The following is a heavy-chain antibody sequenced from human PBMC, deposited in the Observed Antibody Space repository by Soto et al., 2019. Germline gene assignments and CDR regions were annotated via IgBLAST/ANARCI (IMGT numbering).Heavy chain of an antibody. V-gene: IGHV1-8*01. Sequence: QVQLVQSGAEVKKPGASVKVSCKASGYTFTSYDIKWVRQATGQRLEWMGWMNPNSGNTGYTQKFQGRVTMTRNTSISTAYMELSNLRSEDMAEYYCARGSYYDSSGYWYFDLWGRVTLVTVSS. J-gene: IGHJ2*01. CDR1: GYTFTSYD. CDR2: MNPNSGNT. CDR3: ARGSYYDSSGYWYFDL. D-gene: IGHD3-22*01.